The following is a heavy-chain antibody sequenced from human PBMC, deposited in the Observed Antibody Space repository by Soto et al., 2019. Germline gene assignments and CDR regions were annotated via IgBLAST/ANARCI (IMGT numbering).Heavy chain of an antibody. CDR1: GSPFGGKF. V-gene: IGHV3-30*18. Sequence: QEQLVASGGGGANPGRSLRLSCQPSGSPFGGKFMHWVRKAPAKGLGGVAVISHDGSNKHYGDSVKGRFTVSRDNSKNTLYLQMDSLRPEDTAVYYCAKTGSHYYYGIDVWGQGTTVAVSS. CDR3: AKTGSHYYYGIDV. J-gene: IGHJ6*02. CDR2: ISHDGSNK.